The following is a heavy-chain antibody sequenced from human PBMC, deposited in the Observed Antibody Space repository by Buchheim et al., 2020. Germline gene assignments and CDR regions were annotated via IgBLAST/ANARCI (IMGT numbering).Heavy chain of an antibody. V-gene: IGHV3-23*01. CDR1: GFTFSSYA. CDR3: ARESRAHYYDFWSGYSGQYQYFDY. CDR2: ISGSGGST. J-gene: IGHJ4*02. Sequence: EVQLLESGGGLVQPGGSLRLSCAASGFTFSSYAMSWVRRAPGKGLEWVSAISGSGGSTYYADSVKGRFTISRDNSKNTLYLQMNSLRAEDTAVYYCARESRAHYYDFWSGYSGQYQYFDYWGQGTL. D-gene: IGHD3-3*01.